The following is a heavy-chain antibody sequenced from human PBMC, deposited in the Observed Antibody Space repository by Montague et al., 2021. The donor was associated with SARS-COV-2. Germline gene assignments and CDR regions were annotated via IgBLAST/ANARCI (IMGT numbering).Heavy chain of an antibody. D-gene: IGHD4-17*01. CDR2: IYNSGTT. CDR3: ARHRNYGDHSLDNWFHP. Sequence: SETLSLTCTVSGGSVGSSHYYWAWIRQPPGKGLDWIGTIYNSGTTYYNPSLKSRLTISTDTSKNQFSLKLTSVTAADTAVYYCARHRNYGDHSLDNWFHPWGQGTLVTVSS. V-gene: IGHV4-39*01. CDR1: GGSVGSSHYY. J-gene: IGHJ5*02.